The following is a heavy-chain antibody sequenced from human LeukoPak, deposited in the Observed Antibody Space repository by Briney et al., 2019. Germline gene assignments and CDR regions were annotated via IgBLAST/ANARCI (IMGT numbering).Heavy chain of an antibody. J-gene: IGHJ4*02. CDR1: GFTFSDYW. CDR2: IKQDGSKK. D-gene: IGHD2-8*02. Sequence: PGGSLRLSCAASGFTFSDYWMTWVRQAPGKGLEWVANIKQDGSKKYYADSVRGRFTISRDNSKNSLYLQMNSLRVEDTAVYYCASYWYRWSNLGYWGQGTLVTVSS. CDR3: ASYWYRWSNLGY. V-gene: IGHV3-7*01.